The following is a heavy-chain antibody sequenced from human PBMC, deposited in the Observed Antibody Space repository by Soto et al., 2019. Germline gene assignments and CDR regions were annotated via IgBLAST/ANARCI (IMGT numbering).Heavy chain of an antibody. D-gene: IGHD2-2*01. J-gene: IGHJ3*02. CDR2: IRRKSDGGTA. V-gene: IGHV3-15*01. CDR1: GFTFSHVW. CDR3: AADAYCSSNTCRGALDI. Sequence: EVQLVESGGGLVKPGGSIRLSCAASGFTFSHVWMTLVRQAPGKGLEWVVRIRRKSDGGTADSAAPVKGRFTISRNDLGCTLYLAMGSLEIEDTTVYYCAADAYCSSNTCRGALDIWGRGTMVTVSS.